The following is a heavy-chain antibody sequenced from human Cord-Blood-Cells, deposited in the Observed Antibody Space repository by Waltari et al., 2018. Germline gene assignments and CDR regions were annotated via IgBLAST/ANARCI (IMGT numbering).Heavy chain of an antibody. D-gene: IGHD3-16*01. CDR2: IKQDGSEK. Sequence: EVQLVESGGGLVQPGGSLRLSCAASGFSFSSYWMSWVRKAPGKGLEWVANIKQDGSEKYYVYSVKGRFTISRDNAKNSLYLQMNSLRAEDTAVYYCAREPIWGRDWFDPWGQGTLVTVSS. CDR1: GFSFSSYW. J-gene: IGHJ5*02. CDR3: AREPIWGRDWFDP. V-gene: IGHV3-7*01.